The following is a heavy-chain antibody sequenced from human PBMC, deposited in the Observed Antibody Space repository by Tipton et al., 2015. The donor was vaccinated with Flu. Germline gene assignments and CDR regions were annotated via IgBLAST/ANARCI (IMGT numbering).Heavy chain of an antibody. V-gene: IGHV4-39*01. CDR2: IYPSGTT. CDR3: ARLSYYDVDLKNFYFDY. Sequence: TLSLTCTVSSGSIRSTNYFCAWIRQPPGKRLELIGSIYPSGTTYYNPSLKSRVTISVDTSTNQFSLKLSSVTAADTAAYHCARLSYYDVDLKNFYFDYWGQGALVTVSS. D-gene: IGHD3-10*02. J-gene: IGHJ4*02. CDR1: SGSIRSTNYF.